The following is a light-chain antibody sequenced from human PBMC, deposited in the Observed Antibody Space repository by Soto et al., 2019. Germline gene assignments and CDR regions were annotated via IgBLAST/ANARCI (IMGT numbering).Light chain of an antibody. CDR1: NIGSKN. V-gene: IGLV3-21*04. CDR3: QVWDSSSDHPGV. J-gene: IGLJ3*02. Sequence: SYVLTQPPSVSVAPGKTARITCGGNNIGSKNVHWYQQKPGQAPVLVIYYDSDRPSGIPERFSGSNSGNTATLTISRVEAGDEADYYCQVWDSSSDHPGVFGGGTKLTVL. CDR2: YDS.